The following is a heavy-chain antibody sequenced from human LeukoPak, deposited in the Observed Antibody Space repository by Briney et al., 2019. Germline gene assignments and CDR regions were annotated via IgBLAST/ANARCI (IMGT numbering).Heavy chain of an antibody. V-gene: IGHV4-59*01. CDR1: GDSISSYY. D-gene: IGHD2-15*01. Sequence: PSETLSLTCSVSGDSISSYYWSWMRQPPGKGLEWIGCIYDSGSTNYNPSLRSRVTISVDTSKNHLSLKLSSVTTADTAVYYCARHIVVVVAALGDWFDPWGQGTLVTVSS. CDR2: IYDSGST. CDR3: ARHIVVVVAALGDWFDP. J-gene: IGHJ5*02.